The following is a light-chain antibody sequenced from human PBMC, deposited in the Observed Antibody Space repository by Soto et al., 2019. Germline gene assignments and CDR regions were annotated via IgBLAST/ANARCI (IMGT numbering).Light chain of an antibody. CDR2: DAS. V-gene: IGKV3-11*01. Sequence: EIVLAQSPATLSLSPVDRATLSCRASRSVGDYLAWYQQKPGQPPRILLYDASNRATGIPARFSGSGSGTDFTLTISSLEPEDFAVYYCQQRSDWPLTFGGGTKVEIK. CDR3: QQRSDWPLT. CDR1: RSVGDY. J-gene: IGKJ4*01.